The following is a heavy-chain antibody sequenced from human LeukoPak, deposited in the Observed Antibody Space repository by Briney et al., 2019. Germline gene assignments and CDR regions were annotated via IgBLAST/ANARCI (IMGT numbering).Heavy chain of an antibody. V-gene: IGHV4-59*01. J-gene: IGHJ5*02. Sequence: SETLSLTCTVSGGSISSYYWSWIRQPPGKGLEWIGYIYYSGSTNYNPSLKSRVTISVDTSKNQFSLKLSSVTAADTAVYYCAREVSVRGVINAWFDPWGQGTLVTVYS. CDR2: IYYSGST. CDR3: AREVSVRGVINAWFDP. CDR1: GGSISSYY. D-gene: IGHD3-10*01.